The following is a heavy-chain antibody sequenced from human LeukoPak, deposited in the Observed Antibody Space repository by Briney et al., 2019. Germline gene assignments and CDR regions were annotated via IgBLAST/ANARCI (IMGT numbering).Heavy chain of an antibody. CDR3: ANLEIDILTGYRTYYFDY. Sequence: GGSLRLSCAASGFTFSSYWMSWVRQAPGKGLEWVANIKQDGSEKYYVDSVKGRFTISRDNAKNSLYLQMNSLRAEDTAMYYCANLEIDILTGYRTYYFDYWGQGTLVTVSS. CDR2: IKQDGSEK. V-gene: IGHV3-7*01. J-gene: IGHJ4*02. CDR1: GFTFSSYW. D-gene: IGHD3-9*01.